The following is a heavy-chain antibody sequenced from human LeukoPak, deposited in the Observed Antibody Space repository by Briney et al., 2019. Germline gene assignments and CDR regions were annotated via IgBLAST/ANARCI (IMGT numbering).Heavy chain of an antibody. V-gene: IGHV4-59*01. J-gene: IGHJ3*02. Sequence: SETLSLTCTVSGGSISSYFWNWIRQPPGKGLEWIGYIYSGSTNYNPSLKSRVTISVDTSKNQFSLKLSSVTAADTAVYYCATFGAVSTKGTAFDIWGQGTMVTVSS. CDR3: ATFGAVSTKGTAFDI. CDR2: IYSGST. D-gene: IGHD3-3*01. CDR1: GGSISSYF.